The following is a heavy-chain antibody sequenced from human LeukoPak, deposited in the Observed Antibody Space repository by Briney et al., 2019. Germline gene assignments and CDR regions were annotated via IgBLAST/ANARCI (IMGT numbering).Heavy chain of an antibody. Sequence: SETLSLTCTVSGGSISSYYWSWIRQPAGRGLEWIGRIYTSGCTNYNPSPKSRVTMSVDTSKNQFSLKLSSVTAADTAVYYCARADYRDDAFDIWGQGTMVTVSS. CDR3: ARADYRDDAFDI. CDR2: IYTSGCT. D-gene: IGHD4-4*01. V-gene: IGHV4-4*07. J-gene: IGHJ3*02. CDR1: GGSISSYY.